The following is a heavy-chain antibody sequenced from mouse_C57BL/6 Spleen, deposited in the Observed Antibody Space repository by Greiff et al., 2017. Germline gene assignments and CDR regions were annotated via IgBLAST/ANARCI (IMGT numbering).Heavy chain of an antibody. CDR2: INPSTGGT. J-gene: IGHJ2*01. V-gene: IGHV1-42*01. D-gene: IGHD2-2*01. Sequence: VQLQQSGPELVKPGASVKISCKASGYSFTGYYMNWVKQSPEKSLEWIGEINPSTGGTTYNQKFKAKATLTVDKSSSTAYMQLKSLTSEDSAVYYCARDYGYDEGYFDYWGQGTTPTVSS. CDR3: ARDYGYDEGYFDY. CDR1: GYSFTGYY.